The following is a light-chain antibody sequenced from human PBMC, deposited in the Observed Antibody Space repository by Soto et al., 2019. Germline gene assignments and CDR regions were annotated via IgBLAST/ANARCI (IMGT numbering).Light chain of an antibody. V-gene: IGKV3-20*01. CDR2: RAS. J-gene: IGKJ4*01. CDR1: QSISSN. Sequence: EIVMTQSPATLSVSPGERATLSCRASQSISSNLVWYQQKVGQAPKVLIYRASIRATGIPDRFTGSGSGTDFTLTISRLEPEDFAVYYCQQYGSSPLTFGGVTKVDIK. CDR3: QQYGSSPLT.